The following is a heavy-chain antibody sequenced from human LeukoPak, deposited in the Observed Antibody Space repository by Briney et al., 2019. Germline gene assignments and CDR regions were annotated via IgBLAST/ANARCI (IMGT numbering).Heavy chain of an antibody. V-gene: IGHV4-59*01. CDR3: ARGKVRGVRFDY. J-gene: IGHJ4*02. CDR2: IYYSGTT. CDR1: GGSISSYY. Sequence: SETLSLTCSVSGGSISSYYWTWLRQPPGKGLEWIGYIYYSGTTNYNPSLKSRVTISLDTSKTQFSLKLTSVTAADTAVYYCARGKVRGVRFDYWGQGTLVTVSS. D-gene: IGHD3-10*01.